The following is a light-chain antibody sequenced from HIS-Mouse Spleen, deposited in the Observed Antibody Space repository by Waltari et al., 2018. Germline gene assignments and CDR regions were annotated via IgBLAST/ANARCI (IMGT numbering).Light chain of an antibody. CDR1: QSFLYSSNNKNY. CDR2: WAS. V-gene: IGKV4-1*01. J-gene: IGKJ4*01. Sequence: DIVMTQSPDSLAVSLGERATINCKSSQSFLYSSNNKNYLAWYQQKPGQPPKLLIYWASTRESGVPDRFSGSGSGTDFTLTISSLQAEDVAVYYCQQYYSTPQLTFGGGTKVEIK. CDR3: QQYYSTPQLT.